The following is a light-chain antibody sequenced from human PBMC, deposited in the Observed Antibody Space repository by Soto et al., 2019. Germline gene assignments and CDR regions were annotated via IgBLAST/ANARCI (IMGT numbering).Light chain of an antibody. Sequence: QSALTQPASVSGSPGQSITISCTGTSSDVGGYNHVSWYQQDPGKAPKLMIYDVNNRPSGVSNRFSGSKSGNTASLTISGLQAEDEAYYYCSSYTSSSTLAVFGGGTKLTVL. V-gene: IGLV2-14*01. CDR2: DVN. CDR1: SSDVGGYNH. J-gene: IGLJ2*01. CDR3: SSYTSSSTLAV.